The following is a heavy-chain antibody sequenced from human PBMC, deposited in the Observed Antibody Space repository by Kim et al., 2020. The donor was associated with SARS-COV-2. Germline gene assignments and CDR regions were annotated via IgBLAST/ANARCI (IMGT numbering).Heavy chain of an antibody. Sequence: ASVKVSCKASGYTFTSYDINWVRQATGQGLEWMGWMNPNSGSTGYAQKFQGRVTMTRNTSISTAYMELSSLRSEDTAVYYCARGTLEYYYDSSGYYYNYWGQGTLVTVSS. CDR2: MNPNSGST. J-gene: IGHJ4*02. CDR1: GYTFTSYD. V-gene: IGHV1-8*01. CDR3: ARGTLEYYYDSSGYYYNY. D-gene: IGHD3-22*01.